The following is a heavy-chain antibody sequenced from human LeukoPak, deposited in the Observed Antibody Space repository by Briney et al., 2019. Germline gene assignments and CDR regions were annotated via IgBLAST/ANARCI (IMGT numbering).Heavy chain of an antibody. CDR1: GGSISSGGYY. J-gene: IGHJ3*02. V-gene: IGHV4-31*03. CDR2: IYYSGST. CDR3: ARDISLGPFVRELGYDAFDI. D-gene: IGHD3-22*01. Sequence: SETLSLTCTVSGGSISSGGYYWSWIRQHPGKGLEWIGYIYYSGSTYYNPSLKSRVTISVDTSKNQFSLKLSSVTVADTAVYYCARDISLGPFVRELGYDAFDIWGQGTMVTVSS.